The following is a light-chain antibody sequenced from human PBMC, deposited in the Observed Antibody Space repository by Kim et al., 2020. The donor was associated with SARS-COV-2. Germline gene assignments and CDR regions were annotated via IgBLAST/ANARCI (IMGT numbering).Light chain of an antibody. V-gene: IGLV3-25*03. Sequence: SYELTQPPSVSVSPGQTARMTCSGDALPKQYAYWYQQKPGQAPVLVIYKDSERPSGIPERFSGSSSGTTVTLTISGVQAEDEADYYCQSADSSGTYQVFGGGTQLTVL. CDR2: KDS. J-gene: IGLJ2*01. CDR1: ALPKQY. CDR3: QSADSSGTYQV.